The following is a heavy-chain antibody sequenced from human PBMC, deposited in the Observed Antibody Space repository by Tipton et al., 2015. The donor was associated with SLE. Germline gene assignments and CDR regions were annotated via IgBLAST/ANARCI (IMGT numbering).Heavy chain of an antibody. Sequence: TLSLTCTVSGFSISTDYFWNWIRQPPGKGLEGIGSIYHSGSTYYNPSLKSRATVSVDTSTNQFSLKLNSVTAADTAVFYCARGRAFVQGGFDYWGQGTLVTVSS. CDR3: ARGRAFVQGGFDY. J-gene: IGHJ4*02. CDR2: IYHSGST. D-gene: IGHD6-6*01. CDR1: GFSISTDYF. V-gene: IGHV4-38-2*02.